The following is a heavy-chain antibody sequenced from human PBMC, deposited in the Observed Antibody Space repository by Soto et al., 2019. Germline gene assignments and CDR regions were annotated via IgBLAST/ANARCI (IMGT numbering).Heavy chain of an antibody. Sequence: ASVKVSCKASGYTFTSYYMHWVRQAPGQGLEWMGIINPSGGSTSYAQKFQGRVTMTRDTSTSTVYMELISLRSEDTAVYYCARDFMPQGNYYYGMDVWGQGTTVTVSS. CDR2: INPSGGST. CDR3: ARDFMPQGNYYYGMDV. D-gene: IGHD2-2*01. CDR1: GYTFTSYY. V-gene: IGHV1-46*01. J-gene: IGHJ6*02.